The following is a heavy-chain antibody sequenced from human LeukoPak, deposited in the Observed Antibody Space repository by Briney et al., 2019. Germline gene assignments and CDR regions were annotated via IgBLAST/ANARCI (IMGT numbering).Heavy chain of an antibody. V-gene: IGHV4-59*11. J-gene: IGHJ5*02. D-gene: IGHD3-10*01. Sequence: SETLSLTCTVSGGSISSHYWSWIRQPPGKGLEWIGYIYYSGSTNYNPSLKSRVTISVDTPKNQFSLKLSSVTAADTAVYYCARDRLSYYGSGILSWFDPWGQGTLVTVSS. CDR2: IYYSGST. CDR3: ARDRLSYYGSGILSWFDP. CDR1: GGSISSHY.